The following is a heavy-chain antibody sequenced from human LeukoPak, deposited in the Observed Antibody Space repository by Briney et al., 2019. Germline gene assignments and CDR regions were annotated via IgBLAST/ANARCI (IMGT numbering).Heavy chain of an antibody. J-gene: IGHJ4*02. D-gene: IGHD1-20*01. Sequence: SHTLSLTCTVSGGSISSVEYYWSWIRQHPGKGLEWIGYIYYSGSTYYNPSLKSRVTISVDTSQNQFSLKLSSVTAADTAVYYCASFGWGNWNYPGYWGQGTLVTVSS. CDR2: IYYSGST. CDR1: GGSISSVEYY. V-gene: IGHV4-31*03. CDR3: ASFGWGNWNYPGY.